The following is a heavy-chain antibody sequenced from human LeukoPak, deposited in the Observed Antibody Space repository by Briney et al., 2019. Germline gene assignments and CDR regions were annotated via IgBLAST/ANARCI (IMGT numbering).Heavy chain of an antibody. D-gene: IGHD3-22*01. Sequence: MGRINPNSGGTNYAQKFQGRVTMTRDTSISTAYMELSRLRSDDTAVYYCARAPGDSSGYIHWGRGTLSPSPQ. J-gene: IGHJ4*02. CDR3: ARAPGDSSGYIH. CDR2: INPNSGGT. V-gene: IGHV1-2*06.